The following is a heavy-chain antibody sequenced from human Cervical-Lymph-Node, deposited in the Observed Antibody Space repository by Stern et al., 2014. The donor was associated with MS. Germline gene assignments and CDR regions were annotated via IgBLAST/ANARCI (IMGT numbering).Heavy chain of an antibody. CDR2: IWYDGSNK. J-gene: IGHJ6*02. Sequence: DQLVESGGGVVQPGRSLRLSCAASGFTFSSYGMHWVRQAPGKGLEWVAVIWYDGSNKYYADSVKGRFTISRDNSKNTLYLQMNSLRAEDTAVYYCARSSSTSPYYYYGMDVWGQGTTVTVSS. V-gene: IGHV3-33*01. CDR3: ARSSSTSPYYYYGMDV. D-gene: IGHD6-13*01. CDR1: GFTFSSYG.